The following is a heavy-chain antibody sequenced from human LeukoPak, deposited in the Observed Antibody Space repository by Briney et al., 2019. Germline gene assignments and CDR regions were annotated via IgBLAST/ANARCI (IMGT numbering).Heavy chain of an antibody. Sequence: PGGSLRLSCAASGFTFSSYEMNWVRQAPGKGLEWVSYISSSGSTIYYADSVKGRFTISRDNAKNSLYLQMNSLRAEDTAVYYCSIVGATDGSIDYWGQGTLVTVSS. CDR1: GFTFSSYE. CDR2: ISSSGSTI. D-gene: IGHD1-26*01. J-gene: IGHJ4*02. V-gene: IGHV3-48*03. CDR3: SIVGATDGSIDY.